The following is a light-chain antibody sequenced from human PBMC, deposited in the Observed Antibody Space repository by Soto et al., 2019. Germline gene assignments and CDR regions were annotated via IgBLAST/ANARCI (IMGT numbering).Light chain of an antibody. J-gene: IGLJ1*01. Sequence: QSALTQPASVSGSPGQSITISCTGTGSDVGGYNYVSWYQQHPGKAPKLIIYDVSSRPSGVSNRFSGSKSGNTASLTISGLQAEDEADYSCTSYSGSSTLYVFGTGTKVTVL. CDR2: DVS. CDR3: TSYSGSSTLYV. V-gene: IGLV2-14*01. CDR1: GSDVGGYNY.